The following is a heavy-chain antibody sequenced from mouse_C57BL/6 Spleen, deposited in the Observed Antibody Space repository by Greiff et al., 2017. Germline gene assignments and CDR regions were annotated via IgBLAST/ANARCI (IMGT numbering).Heavy chain of an antibody. Sequence: QVQLQQPGAELVMPGASVKLSCKASGYTFTSYWMHWVKQRPGQGLEWIGEIDPSDSYTNYNQKFKGKSTLTVDKSSSTSYMQRSSLTSEDSAVYYCAREGGWLLRSARDDWGQGTAVTVSS. J-gene: IGHJ4*01. CDR2: IDPSDSYT. CDR1: GYTFTSYW. V-gene: IGHV1-69*01. CDR3: AREGGWLLRSARDD. D-gene: IGHD2-3*01.